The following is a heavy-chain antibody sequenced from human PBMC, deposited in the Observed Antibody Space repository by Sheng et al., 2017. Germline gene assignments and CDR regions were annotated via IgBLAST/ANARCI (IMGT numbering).Heavy chain of an antibody. Sequence: QVQLVESGGGVVQPGRSLRLSCAASGFTFSSYGMHWVRQAPGKGLEWVAVISYDGSNKYYADSVKGRFTISRDNSKNTLYLQMNSLRAEDTAVYYCAKDQNGMDVWGQGTT. CDR3: AKDQNGMDV. J-gene: IGHJ6*02. CDR1: GFTFSSYG. V-gene: IGHV3-30*18. CDR2: ISYDGSNK.